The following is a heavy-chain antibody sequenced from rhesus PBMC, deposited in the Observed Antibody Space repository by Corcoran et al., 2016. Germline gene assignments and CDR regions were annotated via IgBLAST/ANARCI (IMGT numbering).Heavy chain of an antibody. CDR2: IYGSGSST. Sequence: QLQLQESGPGLVKPSETLSVTCAVSGGSISSSYWSWIRQAPGKGLEWIGYIYGSGSSTNYNPSLKVRVTLSVDTSKNQLSRKLSSVTAADTAVYYCARSRPYCNGIYCYEFDYWGQGVLVTVSS. D-gene: IGHD2-27*01. V-gene: IGHV4-169*01. J-gene: IGHJ4*01. CDR1: GGSISSSY. CDR3: ARSRPYCNGIYCYEFDY.